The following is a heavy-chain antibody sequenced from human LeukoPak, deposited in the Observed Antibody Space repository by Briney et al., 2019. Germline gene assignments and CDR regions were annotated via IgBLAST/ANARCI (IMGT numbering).Heavy chain of an antibody. CDR2: IYYRGST. V-gene: IGHV4-61*08. Sequence: PSETLSLTCTVSGVSISSGDYYWSWIRQPPGKGLEWIGYIYYRGSTNYNPSLKSRVTISVDTSKNQFSLKLSSVTAADTAVYYCARLRDQVVAATPQNYYYGMDVWGQGTTVTVSS. CDR3: ARLRDQVVAATPQNYYYGMDV. D-gene: IGHD2-15*01. J-gene: IGHJ6*02. CDR1: GVSISSGDYY.